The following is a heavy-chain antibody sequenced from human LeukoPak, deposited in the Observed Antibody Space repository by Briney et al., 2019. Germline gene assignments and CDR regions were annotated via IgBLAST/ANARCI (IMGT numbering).Heavy chain of an antibody. J-gene: IGHJ4*02. CDR2: IYYSGRT. CDR1: GGSISSYY. D-gene: IGHD7-27*01. V-gene: IGHV4-59*01. CDR3: ARDLTGEFDY. Sequence: SETLSLTCTVSGGSISSYYWSWIRQPPGKGLEWIGYIYYSGRTNYNPSLKSRVTISVDTSKNQFSLKLSSVTAADTAVYYCARDLTGEFDYWGQGTLVTVSS.